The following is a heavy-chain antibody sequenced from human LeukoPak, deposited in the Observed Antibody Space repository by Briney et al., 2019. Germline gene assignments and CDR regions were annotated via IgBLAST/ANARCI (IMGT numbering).Heavy chain of an antibody. D-gene: IGHD3-22*01. CDR3: ARAGDYYYDSSGYYPTRYYFDY. Sequence: GGSLRLSCAASGFTLSSYWMSWVRQAPGKGLEWVANIKQDGSEKYYVDSVKGRFTISRDNAKNSLYLQMNSLRAEDTAVYYCARAGDYYYDSSGYYPTRYYFDYWGQGTLVTVSS. J-gene: IGHJ4*02. V-gene: IGHV3-7*01. CDR1: GFTLSSYW. CDR2: IKQDGSEK.